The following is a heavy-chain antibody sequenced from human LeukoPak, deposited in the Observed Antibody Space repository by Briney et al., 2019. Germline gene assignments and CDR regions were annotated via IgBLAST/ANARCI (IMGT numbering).Heavy chain of an antibody. D-gene: IGHD5-12*01. J-gene: IGHJ4*02. V-gene: IGHV1-2*02. CDR2: INPNSGDT. Sequence: GASVKVSCKASGYTFTGYYLHWVRQAPGQGLEWMGWINPNSGDTNYGQKFQGRVTMTRDTSISTVYMELSRLRSDDTAVYYCAREYSGYDGTDYWGQGTLVTVSS. CDR1: GYTFTGYY. CDR3: AREYSGYDGTDY.